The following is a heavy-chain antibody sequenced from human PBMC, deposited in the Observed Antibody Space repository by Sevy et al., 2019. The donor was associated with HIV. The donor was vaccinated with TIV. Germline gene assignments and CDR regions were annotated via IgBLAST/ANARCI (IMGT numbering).Heavy chain of an antibody. CDR3: ARDRDDYVWGSSAIQH. J-gene: IGHJ1*01. CDR2: ISSSSSYI. D-gene: IGHD3-16*01. CDR1: GFTFSSYS. V-gene: IGHV3-21*01. Sequence: GGSLRPSCAASGFTFSSYSMNWVRQAPGKGLEWVSSISSSSSYIYYADSVKGRFTISRDNAKNSLYLQMNSLRAEDTAVYYCARDRDDYVWGSSAIQHWGQGTLVTVSS.